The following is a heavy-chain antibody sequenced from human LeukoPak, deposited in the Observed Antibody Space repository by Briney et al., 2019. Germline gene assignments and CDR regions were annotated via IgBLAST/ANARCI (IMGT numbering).Heavy chain of an antibody. CDR3: ARAFRYCTNGVCYSGSGALDY. J-gene: IGHJ4*02. CDR2: IYYSGST. D-gene: IGHD2-8*01. V-gene: IGHV4-31*01. CDR1: GGSISSGGYY. Sequence: SETLSLTCTVSGGSISSGGYYWRWIRQHPGKGLEWIGYIYYSGSTYYNPSLKSLFTISVDTSKNQFSLKLSSVTAADTAVYYCARAFRYCTNGVCYSGSGALDYWGQGTLVTVSS.